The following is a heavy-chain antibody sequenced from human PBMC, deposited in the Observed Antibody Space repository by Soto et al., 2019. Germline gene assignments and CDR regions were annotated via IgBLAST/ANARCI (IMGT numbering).Heavy chain of an antibody. CDR2: IYYSGST. V-gene: IGHV4-59*01. CDR1: GGSISSYY. D-gene: IGHD6-13*01. Sequence: SETLSLTCTVSGGSISSYYWSWIRQPPGKGLDWIGYIYYSGSTNYNPSLKSRVTISVDTSKNQFSLKLSSVTAADTAVYYCARAFFIAAAGTYRQVWFDPWGQGTLVTVSS. CDR3: ARAFFIAAAGTYRQVWFDP. J-gene: IGHJ5*02.